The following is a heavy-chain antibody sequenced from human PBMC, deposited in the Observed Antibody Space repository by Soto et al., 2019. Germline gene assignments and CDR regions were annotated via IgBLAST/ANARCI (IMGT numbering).Heavy chain of an antibody. J-gene: IGHJ6*02. CDR1: GYRFTSHW. V-gene: IGHV5-51*01. Sequence: PGESLKISCKGSGYRFTSHWIGWVRQMPGEGLEWMGIIYPGDSDTRYSPSFQGQVSISVDKSISTAYLQWSSLKASDTAMYYCAKLSGYARDYYYGIDVWGQGTTVTVSS. CDR3: AKLSGYARDYYYGIDV. D-gene: IGHD5-12*01. CDR2: IYPGDSDT.